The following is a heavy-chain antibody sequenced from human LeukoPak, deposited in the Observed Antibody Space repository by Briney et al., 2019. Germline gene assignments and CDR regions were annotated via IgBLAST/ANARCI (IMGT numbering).Heavy chain of an antibody. CDR3: ARDFRVGTGI. Sequence: SETLSLTCTVSGGSIHNYIWSWIRQPPGKGLEWIGFIYDSGSANYNPSLQGRVTISVDTSKNQFSLKLTSVTAADTAVYYCARDFRVGTGIWGQGILVTVSS. V-gene: IGHV4-59*01. J-gene: IGHJ4*02. CDR2: IYDSGSA. CDR1: GGSIHNYI. D-gene: IGHD5-18*01.